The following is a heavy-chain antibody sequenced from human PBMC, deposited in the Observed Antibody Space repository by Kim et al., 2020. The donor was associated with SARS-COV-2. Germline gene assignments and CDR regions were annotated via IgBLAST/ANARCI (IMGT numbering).Heavy chain of an antibody. V-gene: IGHV4-59*13. CDR2: IYNSGST. CDR1: GASISSYY. J-gene: IGHJ3*01. Sequence: SETLSLTCTVSGASISSYYWSWIRQPPGKGLEWIGYIYNSGSTYNPSLKSRVTVSVDTSKNQFSLNLRSVTAADTAVYYCARGGNCGGDCHFLDAFDLWGQGTMVTVSS. CDR3: ARGGNCGGDCHFLDAFDL. D-gene: IGHD2-21*02.